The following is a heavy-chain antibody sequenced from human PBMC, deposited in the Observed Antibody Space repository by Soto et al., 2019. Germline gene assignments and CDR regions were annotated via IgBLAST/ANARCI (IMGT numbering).Heavy chain of an antibody. V-gene: IGHV3-21*01. CDR3: ARDTLPSSSVAGSDP. D-gene: IGHD3-10*01. Sequence: PGGSLRLSCAASGFTFSSYSMNWVRQAPGKGLEWVSSISSSSSYIYYADSVKGRFTISRDNAKNSLYLQMNSLRAEDTAAYYCARDTLPSSSVAGSDPWGQGTLVTVSS. J-gene: IGHJ5*02. CDR2: ISSSSSYI. CDR1: GFTFSSYS.